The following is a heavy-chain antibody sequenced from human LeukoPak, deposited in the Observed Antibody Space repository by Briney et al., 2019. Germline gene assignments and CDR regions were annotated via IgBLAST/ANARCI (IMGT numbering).Heavy chain of an antibody. CDR1: GFTFSTYW. CDR2: IKQDGSEE. CDR3: ARVAVSRVAFDI. Sequence: GSLRLSCAASGFTFSTYWMTWVRQAPGKGLEWVANIKQDGSEEYSVDSVKGRFTISRDNAKNSLFLQMNSLGAEDSAIYYCARVAVSRVAFDIWGQGTIVTVSS. J-gene: IGHJ3*02. D-gene: IGHD4-4*01. V-gene: IGHV3-7*01.